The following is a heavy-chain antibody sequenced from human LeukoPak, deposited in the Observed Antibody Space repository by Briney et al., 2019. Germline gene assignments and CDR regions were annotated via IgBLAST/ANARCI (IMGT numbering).Heavy chain of an antibody. J-gene: IGHJ4*02. CDR2: ISAYNGNT. Sequence: ASVTVSCKASGYTFTSYGISWVRQAPGQGLEWMGWISAYNGNTNYAQKLQGRVTMTTDTSTSTAYMELRSLRSNDTAVYYCAGIRLGELSLGFDYWGQGTLVTVSS. CDR3: AGIRLGELSLGFDY. CDR1: GYTFTSYG. V-gene: IGHV1-18*01. D-gene: IGHD3-16*02.